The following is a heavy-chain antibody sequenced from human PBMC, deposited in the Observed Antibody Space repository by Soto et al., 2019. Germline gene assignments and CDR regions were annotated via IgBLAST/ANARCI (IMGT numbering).Heavy chain of an antibody. CDR2: ISYDGSDK. J-gene: IGHJ4*02. CDR3: AKDSAQWELLPYYCDY. D-gene: IGHD1-26*01. Sequence: PGGSMRLSCAASGFTFSNYAMHWVRQAPGKGLEWVAVISYDGSDKYNANSVKGRFTISRDNSKNTLYLQMNSMRAEDTGVYYSAKDSAQWELLPYYCDYWGQGTMGIVSA. V-gene: IGHV3-30-3*01. CDR1: GFTFSNYA.